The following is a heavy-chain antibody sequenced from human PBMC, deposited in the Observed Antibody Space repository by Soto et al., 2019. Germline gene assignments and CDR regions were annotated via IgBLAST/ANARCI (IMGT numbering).Heavy chain of an antibody. J-gene: IGHJ4*02. CDR3: ARAYNWNDAYFDH. V-gene: IGHV3-53*01. CDR1: GFTVSSNY. D-gene: IGHD1-1*01. CDR2: IYSGGST. Sequence: EVQLVESGGGLTQPGGSLRLSCAASGFTVSSNYMSWVRQTPGKGLEWVSVIYSGGSTYYADSVKGRFTISGDNSKNTLYLQMNSLRAEDTAVYYCARAYNWNDAYFDHWGQGTLVTVSS.